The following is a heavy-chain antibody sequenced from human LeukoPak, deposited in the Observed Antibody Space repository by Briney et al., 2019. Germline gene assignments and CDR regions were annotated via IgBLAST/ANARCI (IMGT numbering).Heavy chain of an antibody. CDR3: ARDYGTTYYYDILTCYQCAY. D-gene: IGHD3-9*01. CDR1: GYTFTDNY. Sequence: ASVTVSFKSSGYTFTDNYIHWVRQAPAQGLEWMGWINPNCSGTNYSPKFQGRVTFTRYTSINTAYMELSRLRSDDTAVYYSARDYGTTYYYDILTCYQCAYWGQGTLVSVSS. V-gene: IGHV1-2*02. CDR2: INPNCSGT. J-gene: IGHJ4*02.